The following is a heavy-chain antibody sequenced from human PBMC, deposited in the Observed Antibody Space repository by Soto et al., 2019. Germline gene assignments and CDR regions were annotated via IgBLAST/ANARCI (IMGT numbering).Heavy chain of an antibody. J-gene: IGHJ4*02. D-gene: IGHD2-2*02. CDR1: GYTFTSYY. CDR3: ARVDWCRGTRCYTFDY. CDR2: INPSGGRT. V-gene: IGHV1-46*01. Sequence: QVQLVQSGAEVKKPGASVKVSCKASGYTFTSYYMHWVRQAPGQGLEWRGIINPSGGRTSYTQKFQGRVTMTRDTSTSTVYMELSSLRSEDTAVYYCARVDWCRGTRCYTFDYWGQGTLVTVSS.